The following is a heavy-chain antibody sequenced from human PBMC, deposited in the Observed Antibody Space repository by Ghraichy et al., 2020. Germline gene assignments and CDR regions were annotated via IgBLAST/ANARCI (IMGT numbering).Heavy chain of an antibody. CDR3: ATVVKRDLDAFDI. V-gene: IGHV4-38-2*02. CDR1: GYSISSGYY. D-gene: IGHD4-23*01. CDR2: IYHSGST. J-gene: IGHJ3*02. Sequence: SETLSLTCTVSGYSISSGYYWGWIRQPPGKGLEWIGSIYHSGSTYYNPSLKSRVTISVDTSKNQFSLKLSSVTAADTAVYYCATVVKRDLDAFDIWGQGTMVTVSS.